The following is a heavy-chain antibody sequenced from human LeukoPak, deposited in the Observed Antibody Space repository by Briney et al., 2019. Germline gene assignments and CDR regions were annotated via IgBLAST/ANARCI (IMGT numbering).Heavy chain of an antibody. V-gene: IGHV3-20*04. J-gene: IGHJ5*02. CDR3: ARAGDLRLGNWFDP. D-gene: IGHD3-16*01. CDR1: GFTFDDYG. Sequence: GGSLRLSCAASGFTFDDYGMSWVRQAPGKGLEWVSGINWNGGSTGYADSVKGRFTISRDNAKNSLYLQMNSLRAEDTAVYYCARAGDLRLGNWFDPWGQGTLVTVSS. CDR2: INWNGGST.